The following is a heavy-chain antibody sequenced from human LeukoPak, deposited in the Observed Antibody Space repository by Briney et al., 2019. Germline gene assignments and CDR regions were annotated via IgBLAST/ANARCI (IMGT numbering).Heavy chain of an antibody. Sequence: SQTLSLTCTVPGGSISSGSYYWSWIRQPAGKGLEWIGRLYTSGSTIYNPSLESRVTISADTSKNQFSLILTSVTAADTAVYYCARVFWSGFWFDPWGQGTLVTVSS. CDR2: LYTSGST. CDR3: ARVFWSGFWFDP. J-gene: IGHJ5*02. D-gene: IGHD3-3*01. CDR1: GGSISSGSYY. V-gene: IGHV4-61*02.